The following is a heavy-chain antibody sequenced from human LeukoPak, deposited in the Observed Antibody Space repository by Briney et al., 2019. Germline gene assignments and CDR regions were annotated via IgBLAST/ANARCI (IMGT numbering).Heavy chain of an antibody. CDR1: GGSISSYY. Sequence: SETLSLTCTVSGGSISSYYWGWIRQPPGKGLEWVGRIYTSGSTNYNPSLKSRVTMSVDTAKNQFSLKLSAVTAADTAVYYCARGSTAGTRRWFEPWGQGTLVTVSS. D-gene: IGHD6-19*01. CDR2: IYTSGST. CDR3: ARGSTAGTRRWFEP. J-gene: IGHJ5*02. V-gene: IGHV4-4*07.